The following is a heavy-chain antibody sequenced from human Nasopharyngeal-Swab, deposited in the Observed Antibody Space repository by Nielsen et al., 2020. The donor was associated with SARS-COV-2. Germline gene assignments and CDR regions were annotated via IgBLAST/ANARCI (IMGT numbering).Heavy chain of an antibody. V-gene: IGHV3-30-3*01. CDR2: ISYDGSNK. CDR1: GFTFSSYA. D-gene: IGHD3-22*01. J-gene: IGHJ4*02. Sequence: GESLKISCAASGFTFSSYAMHWVRQAPGKGLEWVAVISYDGSNKYYADSVKGRFTISRDNSKNTLYLQMNSLRAEDTAVYYCARDLGGYLDYWGQGTLVTVST. CDR3: ARDLGGYLDY.